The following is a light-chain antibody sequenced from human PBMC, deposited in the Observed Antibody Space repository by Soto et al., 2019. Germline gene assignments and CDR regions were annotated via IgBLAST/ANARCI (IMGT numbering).Light chain of an antibody. Sequence: EIVLTQSPGTLSVSPGERATLSCRASQSLSGSYLAWYQQKPGQAPRLLIYDASTRATGIPDRFSGGGSGTDFTLTISRLEPEDFAVYYCQQYGSSPLTFGGGTKVDIK. V-gene: IGKV3-20*01. CDR3: QQYGSSPLT. CDR1: QSLSGSY. J-gene: IGKJ4*01. CDR2: DAS.